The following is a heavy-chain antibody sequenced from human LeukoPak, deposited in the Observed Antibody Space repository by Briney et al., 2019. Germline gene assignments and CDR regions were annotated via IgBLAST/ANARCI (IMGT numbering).Heavy chain of an antibody. V-gene: IGHV3-33*01. D-gene: IGHD2-15*01. CDR1: GFTFSHYG. Sequence: GGSLRLSCAASGFTFSHYGMHWVRQAPGKGLEWVAVIWYDGSNKYYADSVKGRFTISRDNSKNTLYLQMNSLRAEDTAVYYCARDILVVAAYYFGYWGQGTLVTVSS. CDR2: IWYDGSNK. J-gene: IGHJ4*02. CDR3: ARDILVVAAYYFGY.